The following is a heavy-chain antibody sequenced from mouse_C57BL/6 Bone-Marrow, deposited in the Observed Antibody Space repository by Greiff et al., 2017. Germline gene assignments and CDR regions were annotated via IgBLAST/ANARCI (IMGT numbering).Heavy chain of an antibody. CDR1: GFTFSSYA. CDR3: ARDSYSNYVPWFAY. J-gene: IGHJ3*01. Sequence: EVKLMESGGGLVKPGGSLKLSCAASGFTFSSYAMSWVRQTPEKRLEWVATISDGGSYTYYPDNVKGRFTISRDNAKNNLYLQMSHLKSEDTAMYYCARDSYSNYVPWFAYWGQGTLVTVSA. V-gene: IGHV5-4*01. D-gene: IGHD2-5*01. CDR2: ISDGGSYT.